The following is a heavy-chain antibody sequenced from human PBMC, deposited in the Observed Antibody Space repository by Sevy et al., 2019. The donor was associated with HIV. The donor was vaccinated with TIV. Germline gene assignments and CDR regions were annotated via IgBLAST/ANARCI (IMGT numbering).Heavy chain of an antibody. CDR1: GYSFTNYW. J-gene: IGHJ6*02. CDR2: IYPGDSDT. D-gene: IGHD4-17*01. CDR3: SRQSTVTSQFGMDV. Sequence: GESLKISCKGSGYSFTNYWVGWVRQVPGKGLEWMGIIYPGDSDTRYSPSFRGQVTISADRSTSTAYLQWSTLKASDTAMYCCSRQSTVTSQFGMDVWGQGTTVTVSS. V-gene: IGHV5-51*01.